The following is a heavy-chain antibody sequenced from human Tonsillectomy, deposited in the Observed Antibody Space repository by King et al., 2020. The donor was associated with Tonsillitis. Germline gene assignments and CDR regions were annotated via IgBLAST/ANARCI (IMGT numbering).Heavy chain of an antibody. Sequence: VQLVESGGGVVQPGRSLRLSCAASGFTFSSYAMHWVRQAPGKGLDWVAVISYDGGNKYHADPVKGRFTISRDNSKNTLYLQMNSLRAEDTALYYCARDRDTGWWGYFDYWGQGTLVTVSS. V-gene: IGHV3-30*04. CDR1: GFTFSSYA. CDR3: ARDRDTGWWGYFDY. J-gene: IGHJ4*02. CDR2: ISYDGGNK. D-gene: IGHD6-19*01.